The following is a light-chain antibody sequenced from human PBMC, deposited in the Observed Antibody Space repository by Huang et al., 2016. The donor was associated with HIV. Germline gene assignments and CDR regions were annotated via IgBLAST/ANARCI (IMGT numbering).Light chain of an antibody. V-gene: IGKV1-9*01. Sequence: IQLTQSPSFLTASVGDRVTITCRASQGISSYLGWYQQRPGKAPKFLIYAASTLQSGVPSRFSGSGSGTDFTLTISRLQPEDFATYYCQQFNSYLWTFGPGTKVEIK. CDR2: AAS. CDR1: QGISSY. CDR3: QQFNSYLWT. J-gene: IGKJ1*01.